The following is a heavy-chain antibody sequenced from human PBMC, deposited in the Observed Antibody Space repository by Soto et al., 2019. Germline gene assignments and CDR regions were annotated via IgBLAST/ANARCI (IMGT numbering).Heavy chain of an antibody. Sequence: GGSLRHSCAASGFTFSSYWIHWVRQAPGKGLVWISRINSDGSSTSYADSVKGRFTISRDNAKNTLYLQMKSLRAEDTAVYYCARVYCSGGSSYHLDYWGQGTLVTVSS. CDR3: ARVYCSGGSSYHLDY. D-gene: IGHD2-15*01. CDR2: INSDGSST. V-gene: IGHV3-74*01. CDR1: GFTFSSYW. J-gene: IGHJ4*02.